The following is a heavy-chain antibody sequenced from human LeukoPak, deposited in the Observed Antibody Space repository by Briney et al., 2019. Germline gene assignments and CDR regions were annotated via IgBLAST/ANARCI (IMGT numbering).Heavy chain of an antibody. V-gene: IGHV3-30*18. D-gene: IGHD3-10*01. J-gene: IGHJ4*02. CDR1: GFTFGSYG. CDR3: AKSYMVRQYYFDY. CDR2: ISYDGSNK. Sequence: GGSLRLSCAASGFTFGSYGMHWVRQAPGKGLEWVAVISYDGSNKYYADSVKGRFTISRDNSKNTLYLQMNSLRAEDTAVYYCAKSYMVRQYYFDYWGQGTLVTVSS.